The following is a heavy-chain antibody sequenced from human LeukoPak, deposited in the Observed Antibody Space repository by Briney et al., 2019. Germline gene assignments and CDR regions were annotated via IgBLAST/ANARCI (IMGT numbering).Heavy chain of an antibody. D-gene: IGHD6-19*01. J-gene: IGHJ4*02. CDR1: GFTFSSYA. CDR2: ISYDGSNK. Sequence: GGSLRLSCAASGFTFSSYAMHWVRQAPGKGLEWVAVISYDGSNKYYADSVKGRFTISRDNSKNTLYLQMNSLRDEDTAVYYCARDGQWLVRFDYWGQGTLVTVSS. V-gene: IGHV3-30-3*01. CDR3: ARDGQWLVRFDY.